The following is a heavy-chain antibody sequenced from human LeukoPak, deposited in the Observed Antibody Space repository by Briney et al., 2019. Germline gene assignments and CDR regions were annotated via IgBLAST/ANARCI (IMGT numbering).Heavy chain of an antibody. J-gene: IGHJ6*03. V-gene: IGHV1-18*01. CDR2: INAYNGNT. CDR1: GYTFISYG. CDR3: ARGDYDDYYYYYMDV. D-gene: IGHD4-17*01. Sequence: GASVKVSCKASGYTFISYGISWVRQAPGQGLEWMGWINAYNGNTNYAQKFQGRVTMTKDTSTSTAYMELRSLRSDDTAVYYCARGDYDDYYYYYMDVWGKGTTVTISS.